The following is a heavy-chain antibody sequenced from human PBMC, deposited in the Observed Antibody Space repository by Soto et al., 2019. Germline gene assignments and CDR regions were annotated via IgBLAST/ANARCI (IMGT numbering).Heavy chain of an antibody. D-gene: IGHD1-26*01. CDR1: GGTFSSYA. J-gene: IGHJ4*02. V-gene: IGHV1-69*13. CDR2: IIPIFGTA. Sequence: SVKVSCKASGGTFSSYAISWVRQAPGQGLEWMGGIIPIFGTANYAQKFQGRVTITADESTSTAYMELSSLRSEDTAVYYCARVLTGIVGATYYFDYWGQGTLVTVS. CDR3: ARVLTGIVGATYYFDY.